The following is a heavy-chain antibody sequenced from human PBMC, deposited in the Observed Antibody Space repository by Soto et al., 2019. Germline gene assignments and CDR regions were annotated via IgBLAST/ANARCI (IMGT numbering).Heavy chain of an antibody. CDR1: GASITGSSY. CDR2: FSLSGTT. D-gene: IGHD2-8*02. V-gene: IGHV4-4*07. J-gene: IGHJ4*02. CDR3: ARGMTPPGAPAWYYFDS. Sequence: PSVTLCLSCPPSGASITGSSYWSWIRQPAGKGLEWIGRFSLSGTTNYNPSLRSRVTMSADVSKNQFSLRLTSVTAADTALYYCARGMTPPGAPAWYYFDSWGQGTLVTVSS.